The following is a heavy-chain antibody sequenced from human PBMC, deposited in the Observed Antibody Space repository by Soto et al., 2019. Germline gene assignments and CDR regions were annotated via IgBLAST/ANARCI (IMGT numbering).Heavy chain of an antibody. Sequence: PSETLCLTCTVSGGYISSSSYYWGWIRQPPGNGLEWIGSIYYSRCTYYNPSLKSRVTISVDTSKNQFSLRLSSVTAADTAVYSCARHVGGDYYDYYGMDVWGQGTTVTVSS. V-gene: IGHV4-39*01. D-gene: IGHD2-21*02. J-gene: IGHJ6*02. CDR1: GGYISSSSYY. CDR3: ARHVGGDYYDYYGMDV. CDR2: IYYSRCT.